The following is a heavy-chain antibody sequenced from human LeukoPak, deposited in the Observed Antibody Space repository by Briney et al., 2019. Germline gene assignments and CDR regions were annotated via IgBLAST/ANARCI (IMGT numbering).Heavy chain of an antibody. V-gene: IGHV4-34*01. CDR1: GGSFSGYY. J-gene: IGHJ4*02. CDR2: INHSGST. Sequence: SETLSLTCAVYGGSFSGYYWSWIRQPPGKGLEWIGEINHSGSTNYNPSLKSRVTISVDTSKNQFSLKLSSVTAADTAVYYCASRYDYSNYIDYWGQGTLVTVSS. CDR3: ASRYDYSNYIDY. D-gene: IGHD4-11*01.